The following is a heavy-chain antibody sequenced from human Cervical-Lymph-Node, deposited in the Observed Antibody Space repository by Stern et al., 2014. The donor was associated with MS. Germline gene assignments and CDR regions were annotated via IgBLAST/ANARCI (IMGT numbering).Heavy chain of an antibody. CDR3: AKDLYTVTLGYYFDY. CDR1: GFTFSSYG. Sequence: VQLVESGGGVVHPGGSLRLSCAASGFTFSSYGMHWVRQAPGKGLGWGAVISYEGNSQLYADSVKGRITISRDNSKNTLYLHMNSLRAEDTAMYYCAKDLYTVTLGYYFDYWGQGTLVTVSS. J-gene: IGHJ4*02. V-gene: IGHV3-30*18. D-gene: IGHD4-17*01. CDR2: ISYEGNSQ.